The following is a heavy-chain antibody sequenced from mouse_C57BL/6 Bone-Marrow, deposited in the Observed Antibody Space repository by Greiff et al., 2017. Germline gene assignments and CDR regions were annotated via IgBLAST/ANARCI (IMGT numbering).Heavy chain of an antibody. J-gene: IGHJ4*01. D-gene: IGHD2-3*01. CDR3: ARNPRWLLDYYAMDY. CDR1: GFSLTSYA. CDR2: IWTGGGT. V-gene: IGHV2-9-1*01. Sequence: VHLVESGPGLVAPSQSLSITCTVSGFSLTSYAISWVRQPPGKGLEWLGVIWTGGGTNYNSAPKSRLSISKDNSKSKVFLKMNRLQTDDTARYYCARNPRWLLDYYAMDYWGQGTSVTVSS.